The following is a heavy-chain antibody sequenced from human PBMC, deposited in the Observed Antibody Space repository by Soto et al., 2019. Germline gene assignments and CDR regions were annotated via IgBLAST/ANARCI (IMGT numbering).Heavy chain of an antibody. CDR1: GLSFSEYS. CDR2: ISGDTATT. CDR3: AKPLQQWLLQGSGVDV. D-gene: IGHD6-19*01. Sequence: PVGSMRLSCAASGLSFSEYSMTWVRQAPGKGLQWVSAISGDTATTHYADSVKGRFTISRDNSRDTLYLQMNSLRVEDTAIYYCAKPLQQWLLQGSGVDVWGQGTTVTVSS. J-gene: IGHJ6*02. V-gene: IGHV3-23*01.